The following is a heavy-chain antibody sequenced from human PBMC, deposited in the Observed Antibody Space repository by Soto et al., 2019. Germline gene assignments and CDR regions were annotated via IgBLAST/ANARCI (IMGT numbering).Heavy chain of an antibody. D-gene: IGHD6-6*01. Sequence: QITLKESGPTLVKPTQTLTLTCTFSGFSLSTSDVGVGWIRQPPGKALEWLALIYWDDDKRYSPSMKSRLTITKDTSKNQVVLTMTNMDPVDTATYYCAHSKYSRSSFDYWGQGTLVTVSS. CDR1: GFSLSTSDVG. CDR3: AHSKYSRSSFDY. V-gene: IGHV2-5*02. CDR2: IYWDDDK. J-gene: IGHJ4*02.